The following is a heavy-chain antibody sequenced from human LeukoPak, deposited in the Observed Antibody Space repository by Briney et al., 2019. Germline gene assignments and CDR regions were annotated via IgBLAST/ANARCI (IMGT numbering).Heavy chain of an antibody. CDR3: ARGPPRGKYYYMDV. D-gene: IGHD1-1*01. CDR2: IGTASDT. J-gene: IGHJ6*03. V-gene: IGHV3-13*01. Sequence: GGSLRLSCAASGFTFSSFDMLWVPHPTGQGLEWGSTIGTASDTYYPGSVEGRFTLSRDNAKNSLYLQMNSLTAGDTAVYYCARGPPRGKYYYMDVWGKGTTVTVSS. CDR1: GFTFSSFD.